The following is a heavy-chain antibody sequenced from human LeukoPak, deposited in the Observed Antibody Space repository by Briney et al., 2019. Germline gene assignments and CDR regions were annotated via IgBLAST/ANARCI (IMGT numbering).Heavy chain of an antibody. D-gene: IGHD2-2*01. V-gene: IGHV3-20*01. CDR2: INWSGTSA. CDR1: GFTFDDYA. J-gene: IGHJ6*02. Sequence: PGGFLRLSCAASGFTFDDYAMIWVRQRPGRGLEWVSSINWSGTSADYADSVKARFTISRDNAKNSLYLQMNSLRGEDTAFYHCARGLADCSSSSCLPYGVDVWGQGTTVTVSS. CDR3: ARGLADCSSSSCLPYGVDV.